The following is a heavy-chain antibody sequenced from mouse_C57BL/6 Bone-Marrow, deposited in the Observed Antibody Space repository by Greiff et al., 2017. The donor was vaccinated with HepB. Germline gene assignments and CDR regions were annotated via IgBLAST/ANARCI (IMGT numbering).Heavy chain of an antibody. Sequence: EVKLMESGGGLVKPGGSLKLSCAASGFTFSDYGMHWVRQAPEKGLEWVAYISSGSSTIYYSDTVKGRFTISRDNAKNTLFLQMTSLRSEDTAMYYCASCLLSYWYFDVWGTGTTVTVSS. J-gene: IGHJ1*03. V-gene: IGHV5-17*01. CDR2: ISSGSSTI. CDR3: ASCLLSYWYFDV. D-gene: IGHD6-2*01. CDR1: GFTFSDYG.